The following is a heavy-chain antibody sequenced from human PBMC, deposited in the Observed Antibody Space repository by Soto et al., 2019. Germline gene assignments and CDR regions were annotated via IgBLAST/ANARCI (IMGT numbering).Heavy chain of an antibody. J-gene: IGHJ3*01. CDR1: GFTFSDNL. D-gene: IGHD5-18*01. CDR2: LNPETGNT. V-gene: IGHV1-3*01. CDR3: ARDRHSVGPRANDDCDV. Sequence: QVQLVQSGAELKKPGGSVNISCTASGFTFSDNLITWVRQAPGQGLEWMGWLNPETGNTRYSETFQGRGTISRHSSASIAYLELSDLENEDTAPYCWARDRHSVGPRANDDCDVWGPGTMVTVSS.